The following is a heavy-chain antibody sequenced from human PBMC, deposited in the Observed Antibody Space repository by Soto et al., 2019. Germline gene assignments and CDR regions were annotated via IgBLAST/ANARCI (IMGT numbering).Heavy chain of an antibody. D-gene: IGHD3-3*01. Sequence: QVQLVESGGGVVQPGRSLRLSCAASGFTFSSYGMHWVRQAPGKGLEWVAVISYDGSNKYYADSVKGRFTISRDNSKNTLYLQMNSLRAEDTAVYYCAKDGLEWTERYFDYWGQGTLVTVSS. CDR1: GFTFSSYG. V-gene: IGHV3-30*18. CDR3: AKDGLEWTERYFDY. J-gene: IGHJ4*02. CDR2: ISYDGSNK.